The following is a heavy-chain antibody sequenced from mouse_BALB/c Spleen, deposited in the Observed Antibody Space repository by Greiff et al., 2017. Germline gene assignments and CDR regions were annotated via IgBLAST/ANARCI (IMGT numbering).Heavy chain of an antibody. V-gene: IGHV1-54*01. Sequence: QVQLKQSGAELVRPGTSVKVSCKASGYAFTNYLIEWVKQRPGQGLEWIGVINPGSGGTNYNEKFKGKATLTADKSSSTAYMQLSSLTSDDSAVYFCARGYIYAMDYWGQGTSVTVSS. J-gene: IGHJ4*01. CDR1: GYAFTNYL. CDR3: ARGYIYAMDY. D-gene: IGHD1-2*01. CDR2: INPGSGGT.